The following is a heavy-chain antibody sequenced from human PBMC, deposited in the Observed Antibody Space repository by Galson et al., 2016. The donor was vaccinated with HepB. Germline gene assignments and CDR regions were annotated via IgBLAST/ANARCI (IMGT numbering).Heavy chain of an antibody. J-gene: IGHJ4*02. V-gene: IGHV3-23*01. CDR3: EKDWGNIPDGHHVVNL. CDR1: AITFSAYA. Sequence: SLRLSCAASAITFSAYAMSWVRQAPGKGLEWVSAISNSGGTTYYADSVKGRFTISRDNSKNPLYLQMNSLRAEDTAFYYCEKDWGNIPDGHHVVNLWGQGTLVTVSS. D-gene: IGHD3-16*01. CDR2: ISNSGGTT.